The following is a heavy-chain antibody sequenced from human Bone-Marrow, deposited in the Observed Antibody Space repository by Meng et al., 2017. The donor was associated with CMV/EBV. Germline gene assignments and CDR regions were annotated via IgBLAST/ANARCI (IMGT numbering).Heavy chain of an antibody. CDR2: ISSSGSTL. Sequence: GESLKLSCAASGFTFSDYYMSWIRQAPGKGLEWVSYISSSGSTLYYADSVKGRFTISRDNAKNSLYLQMNSLRAEDTTVYYCARDNEQYAFDIWGQGTMVTVSS. D-gene: IGHD6-19*01. CDR1: GFTFSDYY. CDR3: ARDNEQYAFDI. J-gene: IGHJ3*02. V-gene: IGHV3-11*04.